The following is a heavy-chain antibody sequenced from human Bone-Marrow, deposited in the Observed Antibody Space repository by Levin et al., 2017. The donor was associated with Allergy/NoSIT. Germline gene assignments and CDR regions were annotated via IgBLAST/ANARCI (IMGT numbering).Heavy chain of an antibody. CDR2: MFSGGRT. CDR3: ARDQGAGGCSSTTCYYGFDV. V-gene: IGHV3-53*01. J-gene: IGHJ6*02. Sequence: QTGGSLRLSCAASGFIVSSDYMSWVRQPPGKGLEWVSTMFSGGRTFYADSVKGRFTISRDIDKNTLYLEMNSLRAEDTAMYYCARDQGAGGCSSTTCYYGFDVWGQGTTVNVSS. CDR1: GFIVSSDY. D-gene: IGHD2-2*01.